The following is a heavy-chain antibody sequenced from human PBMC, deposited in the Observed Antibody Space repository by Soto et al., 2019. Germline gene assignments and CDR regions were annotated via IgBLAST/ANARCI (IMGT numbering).Heavy chain of an antibody. Sequence: GGSLRLSCAASGFTFGSYAMTWVRQAPGKGLEWVSAISGSGGSTYYADSVKGRFTISRDNSKNTLYLQMNSLTAEDTAVYYCAKENWSYYYGMDVWGQGTTVTVSS. J-gene: IGHJ6*02. CDR2: ISGSGGST. D-gene: IGHD1-1*01. CDR3: AKENWSYYYGMDV. V-gene: IGHV3-23*01. CDR1: GFTFGSYA.